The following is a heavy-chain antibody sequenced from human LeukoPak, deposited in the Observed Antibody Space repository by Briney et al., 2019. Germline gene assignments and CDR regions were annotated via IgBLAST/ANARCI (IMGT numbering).Heavy chain of an antibody. V-gene: IGHV3-21*01. Sequence: GGSLRLSCAASGFTFSSYSMNRVRQAPGKGLEWVSSISSSSSYIYYADSVKGRFTISRDKAKNSLYLQMNSLRAEDTAVYYCARHSIAVAEGDYWGQGTLVTVSS. CDR1: GFTFSSYS. CDR3: ARHSIAVAEGDY. D-gene: IGHD6-19*01. J-gene: IGHJ4*02. CDR2: ISSSSSYI.